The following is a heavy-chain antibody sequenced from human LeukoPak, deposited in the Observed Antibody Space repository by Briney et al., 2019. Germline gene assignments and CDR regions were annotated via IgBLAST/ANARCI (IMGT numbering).Heavy chain of an antibody. CDR3: ARHGGGNSWYRGKSWFDP. V-gene: IGHV4-59*08. Sequence: SETLSLTCTVSGGPINNYYWSWIRQPPGKGLEWIGYIYSSGTTNYNPPLKSRVTISVDTSKNQFSLKLSSVTAADTAVYYCARHGGGNSWYRGKSWFDPWGQGTLVTVSS. J-gene: IGHJ5*02. D-gene: IGHD6-13*01. CDR2: IYSSGTT. CDR1: GGPINNYY.